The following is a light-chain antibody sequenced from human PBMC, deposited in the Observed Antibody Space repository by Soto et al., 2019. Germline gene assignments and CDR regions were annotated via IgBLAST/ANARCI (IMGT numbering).Light chain of an antibody. CDR1: KNDIGVYDF. J-gene: IGLJ1*01. Sequence: QSVLNQPPSASWSPLQSITISCTGTKNDIGVYDFVSWYQHHPGKAPRLIIYEVVQRPSGVPDRFSGSKSGNTASLTVSGLQAADEADYCCKSYAGSNTYVFGSGTKVTVL. V-gene: IGLV2-8*01. CDR2: EVV. CDR3: KSYAGSNTYV.